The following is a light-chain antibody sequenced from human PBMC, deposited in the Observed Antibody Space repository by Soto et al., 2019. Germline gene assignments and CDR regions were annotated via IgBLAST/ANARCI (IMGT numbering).Light chain of an antibody. CDR2: EVS. CDR3: SAYTSSTTYV. V-gene: IGLV2-14*01. CDR1: SSDVGAYNY. J-gene: IGLJ1*01. Sequence: QSVLTQPASVSGSPGQSITISCTGTSSDVGAYNYVSWYQQHPGKAPKLMIYEVSNRPSGVSNRSSGSKSGHTASLTISGLQAEDEAEYYCSAYTSSTTYVFGTGTKLTVL.